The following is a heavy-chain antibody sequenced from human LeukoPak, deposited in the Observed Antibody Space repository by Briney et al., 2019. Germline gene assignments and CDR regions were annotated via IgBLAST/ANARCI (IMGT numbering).Heavy chain of an antibody. V-gene: IGHV6-1*01. CDR3: AGDKGGSGYDHLDS. J-gene: IGHJ4*02. D-gene: IGHD5-12*01. Sequence: HSQTLSLTCAISGDSVSTNSAAWNWIRQSPSRGLEWLGRTYYRSKWYNDYAVSVKSRITINPDTSKNQFSLQLNSVTPEDTAVYYCAGDKGGSGYDHLDSWGQGTLVTVSS. CDR1: GDSVSTNSAA. CDR2: TYYRSKWYN.